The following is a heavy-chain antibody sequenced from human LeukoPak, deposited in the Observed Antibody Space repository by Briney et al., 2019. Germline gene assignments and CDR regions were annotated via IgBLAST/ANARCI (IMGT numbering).Heavy chain of an antibody. CDR1: GFTFGDYA. Sequence: GGSLRLSCTASGFTFGDYAMSWFRQAPGKGLEWVGFIRSKAYGGTTEYAASVKGRFTISRDDSKSIAYLQMNSLKTEDTAVHYCTRGGYCSSTSCSPDSYNWFDPWGQGTLVTVSS. D-gene: IGHD2-2*01. J-gene: IGHJ5*02. CDR2: IRSKAYGGTT. CDR3: TRGGYCSSTSCSPDSYNWFDP. V-gene: IGHV3-49*03.